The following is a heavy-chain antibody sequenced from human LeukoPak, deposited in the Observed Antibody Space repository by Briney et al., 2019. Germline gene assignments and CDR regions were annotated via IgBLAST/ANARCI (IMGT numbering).Heavy chain of an antibody. CDR2: INPNSGGT. V-gene: IGHV1-2*02. Sequence: ASVKVSCKASGYTFTSYYMHWVRQAPGQGLEWMGWINPNSGGTNYAQKFQDRVTMTRDTSTSTAYMELNRLTSDDTAVYYCARWADYYGLGTYYASDIWGQGTMVTVSS. CDR1: GYTFTSYY. CDR3: ARWADYYGLGTYYASDI. J-gene: IGHJ3*02. D-gene: IGHD3-10*01.